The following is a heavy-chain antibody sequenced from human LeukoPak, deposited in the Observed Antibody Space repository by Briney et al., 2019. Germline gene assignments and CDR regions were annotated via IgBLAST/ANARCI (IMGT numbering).Heavy chain of an antibody. V-gene: IGHV4-59*01. J-gene: IGHJ2*01. D-gene: IGHD4-17*01. Sequence: SETLSLTCTVSGGSISSYYWSWIRQPPGKGLEWIGYIYYNGRTNYNPSLKSRVTISVDTSENQFSLKVSSVTAADTALYYCASTVTPPDWYFGLWGRGTLVTVSS. CDR1: GGSISSYY. CDR2: IYYNGRT. CDR3: ASTVTPPDWYFGL.